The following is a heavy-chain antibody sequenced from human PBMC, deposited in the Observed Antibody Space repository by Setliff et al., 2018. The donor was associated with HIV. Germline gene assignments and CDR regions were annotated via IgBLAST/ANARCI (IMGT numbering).Heavy chain of an antibody. D-gene: IGHD3-3*01. Sequence: SETLSLTCTVTGYSISSGYYWAWIRQPPGKGLEWIGYIYHAGNTYYNPSLKSRVTISVDTSKNQISLRLNSLTAADTAVYYCARPLSTSYNFWGDAFAVWGQGTVVTVSS. J-gene: IGHJ3*01. V-gene: IGHV4-38-2*02. CDR3: ARPLSTSYNFWGDAFAV. CDR2: IYHAGNT. CDR1: GYSISSGYY.